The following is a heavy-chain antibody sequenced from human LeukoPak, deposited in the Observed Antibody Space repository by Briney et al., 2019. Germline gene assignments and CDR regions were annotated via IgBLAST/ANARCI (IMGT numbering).Heavy chain of an antibody. Sequence: SETLSLTCTVSGGSISSSSYYWGWIRQPPGKGLEWIGSIYYSGSTYYNPSLKSRVTISVDTSKNQFSLKLSSVTAADTAVYYCARLQIAGRFDYWGQGTLVTVSS. V-gene: IGHV4-39*07. CDR2: IYYSGST. J-gene: IGHJ4*02. CDR3: ARLQIAGRFDY. D-gene: IGHD6-13*01. CDR1: GGSISSSSYY.